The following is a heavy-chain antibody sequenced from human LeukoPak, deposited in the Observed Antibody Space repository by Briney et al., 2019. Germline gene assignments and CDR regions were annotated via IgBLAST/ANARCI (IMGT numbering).Heavy chain of an antibody. Sequence: ASVKVSCKASGGTFSSYAISWVRQAPGQELEWMGGIIPIFGTANYAQKFQGRVTITTDESTSTAYMELSSLRSEDTAVYYCARYNHGGYDLSWFDPWGQGTLVTVSP. V-gene: IGHV1-69*05. J-gene: IGHJ5*02. CDR3: ARYNHGGYDLSWFDP. D-gene: IGHD5-12*01. CDR2: IIPIFGTA. CDR1: GGTFSSYA.